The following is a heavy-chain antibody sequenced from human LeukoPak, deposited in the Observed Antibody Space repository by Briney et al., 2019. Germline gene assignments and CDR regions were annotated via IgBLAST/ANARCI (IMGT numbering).Heavy chain of an antibody. Sequence: GGSLRLSCAASGFTVSSNYMSWVRQAPGKGLEWVSVIYSGGSTYYADSVKGRFTISRDNSKNTLYLQMNSLRAEDTAVYYRASSVRSGAFDIWGQGTMVTVSS. D-gene: IGHD3-10*01. CDR2: IYSGGST. CDR3: ASSVRSGAFDI. J-gene: IGHJ3*02. V-gene: IGHV3-66*01. CDR1: GFTVSSNY.